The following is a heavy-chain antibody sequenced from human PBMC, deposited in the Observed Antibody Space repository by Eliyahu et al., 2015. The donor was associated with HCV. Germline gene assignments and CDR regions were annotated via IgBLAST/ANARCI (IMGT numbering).Heavy chain of an antibody. D-gene: IGHD6-19*01. V-gene: IGHV4-59*01. CDR3: ASGGGGIAVAGTGGWFDP. J-gene: IGHJ5*02. CDR1: GGSISXYY. Sequence: QVQLQESGPGLVKTSETLSLTCTVSGGSISXYYWSWIRQPPGKGLEWIAYIYYRGSTNYNPSLKSRVSISVDTSKNQFSLKLSSVTAADTAFYYCASGGGGIAVAGTGGWFDPWGQGTLVTVSS. CDR2: IYYRGST.